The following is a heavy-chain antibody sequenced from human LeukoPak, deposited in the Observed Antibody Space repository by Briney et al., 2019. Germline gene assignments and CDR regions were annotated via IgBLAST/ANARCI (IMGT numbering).Heavy chain of an antibody. CDR2: ISSSGSTI. D-gene: IGHD3-9*01. V-gene: IGHV3-48*03. J-gene: IGHJ6*04. CDR3: ARDWSRLRYFDWLGLDV. CDR1: GFTSSSYE. Sequence: PGGSLRLSCAASGFTSSSYEMNWVRQAPGKGLEWVSYISSSGSTIYYADSVKGRFTIFRDNAKNSLYLQMNSLRAEDTAVYYCARDWSRLRYFDWLGLDVWGKGTTVTISS.